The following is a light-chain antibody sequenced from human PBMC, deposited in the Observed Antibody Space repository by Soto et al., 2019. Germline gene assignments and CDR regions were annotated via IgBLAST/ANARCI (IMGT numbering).Light chain of an antibody. J-gene: IGKJ5*01. CDR3: QQYGSSQIT. Sequence: EIVLTQSPGTLSLSPGERATLSCRASQSVSGNYFAWYQQKPGQAPRLLIYGASSRATGIPDRFSGSGSGTDFTLSISRLEPEDFAVYYCQQYGSSQITFGQGTRLEIK. V-gene: IGKV3-20*01. CDR1: QSVSGNY. CDR2: GAS.